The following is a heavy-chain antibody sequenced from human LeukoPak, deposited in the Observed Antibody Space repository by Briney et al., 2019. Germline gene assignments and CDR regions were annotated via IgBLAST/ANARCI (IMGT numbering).Heavy chain of an antibody. CDR3: ARANRRTYYYGSGSYLRSGAFDI. CDR1: GGSISSSSYY. CDR2: IYYSGST. D-gene: IGHD3-10*01. J-gene: IGHJ3*02. Sequence: PSETLSLTCTVSGGSISSSSYYWGWIRQPPGKGLEWIGSIYYSGSTYYNPSLKSRVTISVDTSKNQFSLKLSSVTAADTAVYYCARANRRTYYYGSGSYLRSGAFDIWGQGTMVTVSS. V-gene: IGHV4-39*07.